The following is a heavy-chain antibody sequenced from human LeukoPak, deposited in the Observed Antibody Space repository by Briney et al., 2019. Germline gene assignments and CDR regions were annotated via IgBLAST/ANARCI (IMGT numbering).Heavy chain of an antibody. J-gene: IGHJ4*02. Sequence: SVKVSCKASGGTFSRYAISWVRQVPGQGLEWMGGIIPMFRTVNYAQKFQGRVTITADESTSTAYMELTSLRSEDTAVYYCARDATLYDSRAYYYLWWGQGTLVTVSS. CDR2: IIPMFRTV. CDR1: GGTFSRYA. V-gene: IGHV1-69*13. CDR3: ARDATLYDSRAYYYLW. D-gene: IGHD3-22*01.